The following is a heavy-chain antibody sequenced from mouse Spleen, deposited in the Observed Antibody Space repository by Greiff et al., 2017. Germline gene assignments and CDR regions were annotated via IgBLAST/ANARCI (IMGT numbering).Heavy chain of an antibody. Sequence: QVQLKQSGPGLVQPSQSLSITCTASGFSLTSYGVHWVRQSPGKGLEWLGVICSGGGSDYNAAFISRLSISKDNSKSQVFFKINRLQADDTAIYYCARNSGRDWYFDVWGAGTTVTVSS. D-gene: IGHD4-1*01. CDR3: ARNSGRDWYFDV. V-gene: IGHV2-2*01. J-gene: IGHJ1*01. CDR1: GFSLTSYG. CDR2: ICSGGGS.